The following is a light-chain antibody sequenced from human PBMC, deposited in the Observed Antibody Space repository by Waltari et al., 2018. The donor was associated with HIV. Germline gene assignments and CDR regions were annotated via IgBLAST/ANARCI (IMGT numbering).Light chain of an antibody. CDR3: SSYTSTTTVI. CDR2: EVS. J-gene: IGLJ2*01. V-gene: IGLV2-14*01. Sequence: QSALTQPASVSGAPGQSITISCTGTSSDVGSYDYVSWYQQHPGKAPKLRIFEVSHRPSGVSDRVSGSKSGNTASLTISGLLADDEADYYCSSYTSTTTVIFGGGTKVTVL. CDR1: SSDVGSYDY.